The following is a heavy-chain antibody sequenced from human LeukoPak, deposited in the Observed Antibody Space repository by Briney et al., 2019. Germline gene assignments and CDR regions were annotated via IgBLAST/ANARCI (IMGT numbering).Heavy chain of an antibody. D-gene: IGHD3-22*01. Sequence: ASVKVSCKASGYTFTSYGISWVRQAPGQGLEWMGWISAYNGNTNYAQKLQGRVTMTTDTSTSTAYMELRSLRSDDTAVYYCARATYYYDSSVHIEYYFDYWGQGTLVTVSS. CDR3: ARATYYYDSSVHIEYYFDY. V-gene: IGHV1-18*01. J-gene: IGHJ4*02. CDR1: GYTFTSYG. CDR2: ISAYNGNT.